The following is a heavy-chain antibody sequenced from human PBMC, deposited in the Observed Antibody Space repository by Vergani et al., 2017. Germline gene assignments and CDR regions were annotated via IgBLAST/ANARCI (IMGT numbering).Heavy chain of an antibody. J-gene: IGHJ4*02. CDR1: GGTFSSYA. CDR3: ASTGDVRYYYDSSGYPFDY. V-gene: IGHV1-69*01. D-gene: IGHD3-22*01. Sequence: QVQLVQSGAEVKKPGSSVNVSCKASGGTFSSYAISWVRQAPGQGLEWMGGIIPIFGTANYAQKFQGRVTITADESTSTGYMELSSLRSEDTAVYYWASTGDVRYYYDSSGYPFDYWGQGTLVTVSS. CDR2: IIPIFGTA.